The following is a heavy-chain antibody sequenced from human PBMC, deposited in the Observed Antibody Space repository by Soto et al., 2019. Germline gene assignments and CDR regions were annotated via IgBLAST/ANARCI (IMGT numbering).Heavy chain of an antibody. J-gene: IGHJ4*02. CDR3: ARGVSPGQRGPQDY. CDR1: GGSISSGGYY. CDR2: IYYSGST. V-gene: IGHV4-31*03. Sequence: SETLSLTCTVSGGSISSGGYYWSWIRQHPGKGLEWIGYIYYSGSTYYNPSLKSRVTISVDTSKNQFSLKLSSVTAADTAVYYCARGVSPGQRGPQDYWGQGTLVTVSS.